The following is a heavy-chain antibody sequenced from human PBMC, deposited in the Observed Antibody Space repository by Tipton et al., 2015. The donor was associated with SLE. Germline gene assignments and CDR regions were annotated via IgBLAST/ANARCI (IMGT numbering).Heavy chain of an antibody. CDR1: GYTFTRYD. Sequence: QVQLVQSGAEVKKPGASVKVSCKASGYTFTRYDINWVRQATGQGLEWMGRMNPNSGNAGYAQKFQGRVTMTRNTSISTAYMELSSLRSEDTAVYYCARGPIFGVEEADWGQGTLVTVSS. J-gene: IGHJ4*02. D-gene: IGHD3-3*01. V-gene: IGHV1-8*01. CDR2: MNPNSGNA. CDR3: ARGPIFGVEEAD.